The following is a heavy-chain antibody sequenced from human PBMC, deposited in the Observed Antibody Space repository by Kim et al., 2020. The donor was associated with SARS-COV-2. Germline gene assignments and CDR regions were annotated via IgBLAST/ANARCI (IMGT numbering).Heavy chain of an antibody. V-gene: IGHV3-7*01. J-gene: IGHJ6*02. CDR3: AREGYCSSTSCYYYYGMDV. CDR1: GFTFSSYW. D-gene: IGHD2-2*01. Sequence: GGSLRLSCAASGFTFSSYWMSWVRQAPGKGLEWVANIKQDGSEKYYVDSVKGRFTISRDNAKNSLYLQMNSLRAEDTAVYYCAREGYCSSTSCYYYYGMDVWGQGTTVTVSS. CDR2: IKQDGSEK.